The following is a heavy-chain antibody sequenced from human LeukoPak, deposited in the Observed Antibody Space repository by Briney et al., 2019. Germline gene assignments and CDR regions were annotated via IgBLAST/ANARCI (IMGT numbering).Heavy chain of an antibody. D-gene: IGHD2-2*01. Sequence: GGSLRLSCAASGFTVSSYYMSWVRQAPGKGLEWVSIIYSAGSTYYADSVKGRFTISRDSSKNTLYLQMSSLRVEDTAVYYCAREAFSSTSCWGEGTPVTVSS. J-gene: IGHJ4*02. CDR2: IYSAGST. CDR3: AREAFSSTSC. V-gene: IGHV3-66*01. CDR1: GFTVSSYY.